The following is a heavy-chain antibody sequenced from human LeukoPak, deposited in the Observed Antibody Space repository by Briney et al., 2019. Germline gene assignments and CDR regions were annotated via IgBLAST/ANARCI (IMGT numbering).Heavy chain of an antibody. Sequence: KPSETLSLTCTVPGRSIQTYFWSWIRQPPGKGLEWIGHIYYSGSTTYNPSLKSRVTISVDAPKNQFSLKLTSVTAADTAVYYCARHKTDGTYPLDYWGQGTLVTVSS. CDR1: GRSIQTYF. CDR2: IYYSGST. D-gene: IGHD1-26*01. V-gene: IGHV4-59*08. CDR3: ARHKTDGTYPLDY. J-gene: IGHJ4*02.